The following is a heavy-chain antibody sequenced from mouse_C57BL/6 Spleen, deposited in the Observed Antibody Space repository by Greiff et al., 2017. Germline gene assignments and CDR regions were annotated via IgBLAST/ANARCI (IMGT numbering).Heavy chain of an antibody. CDR2: ISSGSSTI. Sequence: EVNVVESGGGLVKPGGSLKLSCAASGFTFSDYGMHWVRQAPEKGLEWVAYISSGSSTIYYADTVKGRFTISRDNAKNTLFLQMTSLRSEDTAMYYCAGGITTVVSFDYWGQGTTLTVSS. CDR1: GFTFSDYG. J-gene: IGHJ2*01. D-gene: IGHD1-1*01. CDR3: AGGITTVVSFDY. V-gene: IGHV5-17*01.